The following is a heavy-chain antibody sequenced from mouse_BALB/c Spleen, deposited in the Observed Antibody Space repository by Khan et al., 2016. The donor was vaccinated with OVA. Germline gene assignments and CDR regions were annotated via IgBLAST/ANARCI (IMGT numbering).Heavy chain of an antibody. CDR3: TGHGYVAWFTY. D-gene: IGHD2-2*01. J-gene: IGHJ3*01. V-gene: IGHV1S135*01. CDR1: GYSFTSYY. CDR2: IDPFSGGT. Sequence: EVQLQQSGPELMKPGASVKISCKASGYSFTSYYIHWVMQSHGKSLEWIGYIDPFSGGTTYNQTFKGKATLTVDKSYSTAYIHLSNLTSEDSAVYYCTGHGYVAWFTYWGQGTLVTVSA.